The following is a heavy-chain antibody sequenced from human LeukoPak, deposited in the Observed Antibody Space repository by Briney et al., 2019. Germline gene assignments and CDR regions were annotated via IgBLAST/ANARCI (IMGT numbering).Heavy chain of an antibody. D-gene: IGHD2-15*01. J-gene: IGHJ6*02. V-gene: IGHV1-18*01. CDR2: ISAYKGNT. Sequence: ASVKVSCKASGYTFTSYGISWVRQAPGQGLEWMGWISAYKGNTNYAQKLQGRVTMTTDTSTSTAYMELRSLRSDVTAVYYCARDPPRIVVVVAATNYYGMDVWGQGTTVTVSS. CDR3: ARDPPRIVVVVAATNYYGMDV. CDR1: GYTFTSYG.